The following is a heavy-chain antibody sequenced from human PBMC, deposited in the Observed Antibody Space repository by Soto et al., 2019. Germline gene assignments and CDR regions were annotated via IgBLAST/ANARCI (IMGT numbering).Heavy chain of an antibody. CDR3: AKDSIVVVVAAFDY. CDR1: GFTFSSYA. V-gene: IGHV3-23*01. J-gene: IGHJ4*02. CDR2: ISGSGGST. Sequence: EVQLLESGGGLVQPGGSLRLSCAASGFTFSSYAMSWVRQAPGKGLEWVSAISGSGGSTYYADSVKGRFTISRDNSKNTLYLQMNSMRDEDTAVYYCAKDSIVVVVAAFDYWCQGTLVTVSS. D-gene: IGHD2-15*01.